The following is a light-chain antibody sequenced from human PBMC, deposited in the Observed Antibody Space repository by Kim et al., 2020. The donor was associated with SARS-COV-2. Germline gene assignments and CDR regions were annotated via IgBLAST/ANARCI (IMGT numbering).Light chain of an antibody. Sequence: STRERATLSCRASQSVGSNYLAWYQQKPGQAPRLLIYGASNRATGIPDRFGGSGSGTDFTLTIGRLEPEDFAVYYCREYTSSPPYTFGQGTKLEI. V-gene: IGKV3-20*01. CDR3: REYTSSPPYT. J-gene: IGKJ2*01. CDR2: GAS. CDR1: QSVGSNY.